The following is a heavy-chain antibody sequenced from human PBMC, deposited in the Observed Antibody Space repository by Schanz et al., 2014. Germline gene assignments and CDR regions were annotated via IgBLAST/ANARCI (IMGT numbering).Heavy chain of an antibody. CDR1: GFTFRDSY. D-gene: IGHD3-22*01. Sequence: VQLVESGGGLVKPGGSLRLSRAASGFTFRDSYMSRIRQAPGKGLEWVSTISASGGSTYYADSVKGRFTISRDNSKNTLYLQMNSLRAEDTAVYYCAKDPSHGDYDYYFDYWGQGTLVTVSS. CDR2: ISASGGST. J-gene: IGHJ4*02. V-gene: IGHV3-23*04. CDR3: AKDPSHGDYDYYFDY.